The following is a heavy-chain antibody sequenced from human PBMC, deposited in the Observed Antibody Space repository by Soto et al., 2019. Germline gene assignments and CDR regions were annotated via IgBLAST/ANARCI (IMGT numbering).Heavy chain of an antibody. V-gene: IGHV4-31*03. D-gene: IGHD2-15*01. CDR2: IYYSGST. CDR1: GGSISSGGYY. Sequence: SETVSLTCTVSGGSISSGGYYWSWIRQHPGKGLEWIGYIYYSGSTYYNPSLKSRVTISVDTSKNQFSLKLSSVTAADTAVYYCARDPLVAAIDPLYGMDVWGQGTTVTVSS. J-gene: IGHJ6*02. CDR3: ARDPLVAAIDPLYGMDV.